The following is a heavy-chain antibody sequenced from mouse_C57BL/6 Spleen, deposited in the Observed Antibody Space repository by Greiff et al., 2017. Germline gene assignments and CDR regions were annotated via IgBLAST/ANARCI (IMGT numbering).Heavy chain of an antibody. Sequence: QVQLQQSGAELMKPGASVKLSCKATGYTFTGYWIEWVKQRPGHGLEWSGEILPGSGSTKYNEKFKGKATITEDTSSNTVYMQLSSLTIEDSAIYYCARRPGDAMDYWGQGTSVTVSS. CDR3: ARRPGDAMDY. CDR2: ILPGSGST. V-gene: IGHV1-9*01. CDR1: GYTFTGYW. J-gene: IGHJ4*01.